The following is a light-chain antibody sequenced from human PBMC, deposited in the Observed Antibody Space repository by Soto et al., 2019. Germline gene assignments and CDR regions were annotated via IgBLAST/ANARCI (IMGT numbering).Light chain of an antibody. Sequence: EIVLTQSPGTLSLSPGERATLSCRASQSVSSSYLAWYQQNPGQAPRLLIYGASSRATGIPDRFSGSGSGTDFTLTISRLEPEDSAVYYCQQSGSSPYTFGQGTKLDIK. J-gene: IGKJ2*01. CDR1: QSVSSSY. CDR2: GAS. CDR3: QQSGSSPYT. V-gene: IGKV3-20*01.